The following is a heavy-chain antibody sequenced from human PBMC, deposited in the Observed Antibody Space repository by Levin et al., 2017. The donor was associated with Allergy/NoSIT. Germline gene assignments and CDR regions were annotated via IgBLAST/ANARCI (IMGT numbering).Heavy chain of an antibody. V-gene: IGHV1-69*13. CDR2: IIPIFGTA. D-gene: IGHD3-10*01. CDR3: ARIELWFGEGYYDYGMDV. J-gene: IGHJ6*02. Sequence: SVKVSCKASGGTFSSYAISWVRQAPGQGLEWMGGIIPIFGTANYAQKFQGRVTITADESTSTAYMELSSLRSEDTAVYYCARIELWFGEGYYDYGMDVWGQGTTVTVSS. CDR1: GGTFSSYA.